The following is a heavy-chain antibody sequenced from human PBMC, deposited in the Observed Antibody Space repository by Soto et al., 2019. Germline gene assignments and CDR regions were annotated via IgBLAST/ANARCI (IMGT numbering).Heavy chain of an antibody. J-gene: IGHJ6*03. CDR1: GYSFTSYW. CDR3: ARHLQGSGSQPMGWGYYYYYYMDV. D-gene: IGHD3-10*01. V-gene: IGHV5-51*01. Sequence: GESLKISCKGSGYSFTSYWIGWVRQMPGKGLEWMGIIYPGDSDTRYSPSFQGQVTISADKSISTAYLQWSSLKASDTAMYYCARHLQGSGSQPMGWGYYYYYYMDVWGKGTTVTVSS. CDR2: IYPGDSDT.